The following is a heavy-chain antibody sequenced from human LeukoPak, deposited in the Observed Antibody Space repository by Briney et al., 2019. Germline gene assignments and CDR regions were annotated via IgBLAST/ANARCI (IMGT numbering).Heavy chain of an antibody. CDR3: ARGGAADYHDAFDI. CDR1: GYSISSGYY. D-gene: IGHD6-13*01. V-gene: IGHV4-38-2*02. CDR2: IYHSGST. J-gene: IGHJ3*02. Sequence: SETLSLTCTVSGYSISSGYYWGWIRQPPGKGLEWIGSIYHSGSTYYNPSLKSRVTISVDTSKNQFSLKLSSVTAADTAVYYCARGGAADYHDAFDIWGQGTMVTVSS.